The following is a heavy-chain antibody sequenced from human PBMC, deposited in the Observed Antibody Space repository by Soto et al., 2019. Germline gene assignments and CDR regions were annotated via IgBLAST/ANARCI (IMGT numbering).Heavy chain of an antibody. J-gene: IGHJ5*02. CDR3: ARSLGYCSSTSCYRYNWFDP. Sequence: GESLKISCAASGFTFSSYAMHWVRQAPGKGLEWVAVISYDGSNKYYADSVKGRFTISRDNSKNTLYLQMNSLRAEDTAVYYCARSLGYCSSTSCYRYNWFDPWGQGTLVTVSS. V-gene: IGHV3-30*04. D-gene: IGHD2-2*01. CDR2: ISYDGSNK. CDR1: GFTFSSYA.